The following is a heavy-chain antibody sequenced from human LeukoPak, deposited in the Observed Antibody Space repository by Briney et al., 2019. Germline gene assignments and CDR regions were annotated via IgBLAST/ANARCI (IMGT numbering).Heavy chain of an antibody. V-gene: IGHV4-34*01. CDR3: ARPDCSSTSCYTDNWFDP. D-gene: IGHD2-2*02. CDR1: GGSFSGYY. CDR2: INHSGST. Sequence: KPSETLSLTCAVYGGSFSGYYWSWIRQPPGKGQEWIGEINHSGSTNYNPSLKSRVTISVDTSKNQFSLKLSSVTAADTAVYYCARPDCSSTSCYTDNWFDPWGQGTLVTVSS. J-gene: IGHJ5*02.